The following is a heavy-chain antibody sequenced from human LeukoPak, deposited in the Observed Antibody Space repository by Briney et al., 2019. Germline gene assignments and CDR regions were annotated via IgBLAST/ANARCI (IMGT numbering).Heavy chain of an antibody. CDR3: ARDLRGGNVLGWFDP. D-gene: IGHD1-1*01. V-gene: IGHV4-38-2*02. Sequence: SETLSLTCTVCGYSMRSGYYWGSIRPRPGTGLEWIESIYHSESTHYNPSLESRHTIRVDTSKHQLSLKLGSVTGADTAVYYCARDLRGGNVLGWFDPWGQGNLVTVSS. CDR2: IYHSEST. CDR1: GYSMRSGYY. J-gene: IGHJ5*02.